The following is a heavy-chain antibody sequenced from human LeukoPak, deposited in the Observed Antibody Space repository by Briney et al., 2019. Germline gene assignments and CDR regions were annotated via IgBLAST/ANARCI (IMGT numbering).Heavy chain of an antibody. J-gene: IGHJ4*02. V-gene: IGHV1-69*05. CDR2: IIPIFGTA. D-gene: IGHD3-3*01. CDR3: ARGPFGVVTFFDY. CDR1: GGTFSSYA. Sequence: GSSVKVSRKASGGTFSSYAISWVRQAPGQGLEWMGGIIPIFGTANYAQKFQGRVTITTDESTSTAYMELSSLRSEDTAVYYCARGPFGVVTFFDYWGQGTLVTVSS.